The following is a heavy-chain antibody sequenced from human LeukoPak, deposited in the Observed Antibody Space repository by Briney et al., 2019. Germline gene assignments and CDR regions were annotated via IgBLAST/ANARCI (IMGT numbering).Heavy chain of an antibody. CDR1: GFTFSSYS. D-gene: IGHD6-13*01. Sequence: GGSLRLSCAASGFTFSSYSMNWVRQAPGKGLEWVSSISSSSSYIYYADSVKGRFTISRDNTKNSLYLQMNSLRVEDTAVYYCASGRQLGRWGQGTLVTVSS. J-gene: IGHJ4*02. CDR3: ASGRQLGR. CDR2: ISSSSSYI. V-gene: IGHV3-21*04.